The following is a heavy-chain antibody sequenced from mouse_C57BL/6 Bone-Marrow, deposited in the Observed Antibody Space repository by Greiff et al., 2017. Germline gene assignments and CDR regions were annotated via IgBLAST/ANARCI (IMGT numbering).Heavy chain of an antibody. Sequence: VQLQQSGAELVRPGTSVKVSCKASGYAFTSYLIEWVKQRPGQGLEWIGVINPGSGGTNYNEKFKGKATLTAAKSSGTAYMKLSSLTSEDSAVDYCAGKRCGSSPYYFDYWGQGTTLTVTS. D-gene: IGHD1-1*01. J-gene: IGHJ2*01. CDR1: GYAFTSYL. CDR3: AGKRCGSSPYYFDY. V-gene: IGHV1-54*01. CDR2: INPGSGGT.